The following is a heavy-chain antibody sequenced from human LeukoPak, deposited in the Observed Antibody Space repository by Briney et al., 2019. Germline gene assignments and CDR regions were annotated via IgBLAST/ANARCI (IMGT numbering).Heavy chain of an antibody. Sequence: SETLSLTCTVSGYSISSGYYWGWIRQPPGKGLEWIGSIYHSGSTYYNPSLKSRVTISVDTSKNQFSLKLSSVTAADTAVYYCARGEAYGDYHFDYWGQGTLVTVSS. CDR3: ARGEAYGDYHFDY. CDR1: GYSISSGYY. CDR2: IYHSGST. D-gene: IGHD4-17*01. V-gene: IGHV4-38-2*02. J-gene: IGHJ4*02.